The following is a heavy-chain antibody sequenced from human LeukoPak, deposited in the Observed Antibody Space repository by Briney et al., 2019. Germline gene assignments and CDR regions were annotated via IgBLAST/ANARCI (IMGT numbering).Heavy chain of an antibody. CDR3: AREDNVWNLLYNYYMDV. J-gene: IGHJ6*03. CDR1: GFIFSDYY. Sequence: GRSLRLSCAAAGFIFSDYYITSIRQAPGNGLESVAHIDVRHDTILYADSVKGRFTISRDSAKNSLFLQMNSLRVEDTAVYYCAREDNVWNLLYNYYMDVWGKGTTVTVS. V-gene: IGHV3-11*01. D-gene: IGHD1-1*01. CDR2: IDVRHDTI.